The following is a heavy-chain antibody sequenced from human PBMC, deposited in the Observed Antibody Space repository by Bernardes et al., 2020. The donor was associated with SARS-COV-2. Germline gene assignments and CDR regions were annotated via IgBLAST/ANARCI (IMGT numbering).Heavy chain of an antibody. CDR2: ISSSGSTI. CDR1: GFTFSSYE. CDR3: ARDLWIQLWLRNYYYYGRDV. J-gene: IGHJ6*02. Sequence: GGSLRLSCAASGFTFSSYEMNWVRQAPGKGLEWVSYISSSGSTIYYADSVKGRFTISRDNAKNSLYLQMNSLRAEDTAVYYCARDLWIQLWLRNYYYYGRDVWGQGTTVTVSS. D-gene: IGHD5-18*01. V-gene: IGHV3-48*03.